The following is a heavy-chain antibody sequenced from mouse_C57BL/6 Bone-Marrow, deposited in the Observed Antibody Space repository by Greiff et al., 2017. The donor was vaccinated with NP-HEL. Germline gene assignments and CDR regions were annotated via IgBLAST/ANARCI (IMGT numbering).Heavy chain of an antibody. CDR3: ARGDDGSSRFGYAMDY. CDR1: GYAFSSYW. D-gene: IGHD1-1*01. Sequence: VQLQQSGAELVKPGASVKISCKASGYAFSSYWMNWVKERPGKGLEWIGQIYPGDGDTKYNGQFKGKATLTEDKSSSTAYMQVSSLTSEESAVYFCARGDDGSSRFGYAMDYWGQGTSVTVSS. J-gene: IGHJ4*01. V-gene: IGHV1-80*01. CDR2: IYPGDGDT.